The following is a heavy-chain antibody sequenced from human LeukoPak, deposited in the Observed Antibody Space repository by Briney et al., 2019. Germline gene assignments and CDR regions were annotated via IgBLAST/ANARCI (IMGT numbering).Heavy chain of an antibody. CDR3: ARGSGTPPDSYYYYYMDV. CDR1: GGTFSSYA. Sequence: ASVKVSCKASGGTFSSYAISWVRQAPGRGLEWMGGIIPIFGTANYAQKFQGRVTITTDESTSTAYMELSSLRSEDTAVYYCARGSGTPPDSYYYYYMDVWGKGTTVTVSS. V-gene: IGHV1-69*05. J-gene: IGHJ6*03. D-gene: IGHD1-7*01. CDR2: IIPIFGTA.